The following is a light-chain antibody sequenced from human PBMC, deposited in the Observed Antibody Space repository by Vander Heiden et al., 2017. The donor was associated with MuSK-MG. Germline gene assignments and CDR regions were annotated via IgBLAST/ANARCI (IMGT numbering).Light chain of an antibody. CDR3: YSRVSSVNHLFV. CDR1: SLLSYY. CDR2: CNN. J-gene: IGLJ1*01. Sequence: SSELTQDPAVSVALGQTVWNKCQGDSLLSYYASWYQQKPGQAPLLVFFCNNNRPSGIPDRFSCATSWDTASSITTAAQAEDEAVEYCYSRVSSVNHLFVFGAGTKVTVL. V-gene: IGLV3-19*01.